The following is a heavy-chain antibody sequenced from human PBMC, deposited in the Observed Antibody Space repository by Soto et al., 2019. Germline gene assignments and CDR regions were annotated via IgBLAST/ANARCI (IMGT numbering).Heavy chain of an antibody. D-gene: IGHD4-17*01. Sequence: ASVKVSCKASGYTFTGYYMHCVRQAPGQGLEWMGWINPNSGGTNYAQKFQGRVTMTRDTSISTAYMELSRLRSDDTAVYYCARVDPNDYRDYLGYYYGMDVWGQGTTVTVSS. CDR1: GYTFTGYY. J-gene: IGHJ6*02. CDR3: ARVDPNDYRDYLGYYYGMDV. V-gene: IGHV1-2*02. CDR2: INPNSGGT.